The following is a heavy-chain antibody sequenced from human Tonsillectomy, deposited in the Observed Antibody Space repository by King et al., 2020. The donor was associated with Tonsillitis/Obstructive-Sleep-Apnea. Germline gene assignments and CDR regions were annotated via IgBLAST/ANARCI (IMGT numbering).Heavy chain of an antibody. J-gene: IGHJ5*02. CDR2: INHSGST. CDR1: GGSFSGYY. D-gene: IGHD3-3*01. Sequence: VQLQQWGAGLLKPSETLSLTCAVYGGSFSGYYWSWIRQPPGKGLEWIGEINHSGSTNYNPSLNSRVTISVDTSKNQFSLKLGSVTAADTAVYYCWGGASYDFWSGYYRYNRFDPWGQGTLVTVSS. V-gene: IGHV4-34*01. CDR3: WGGASYDFWSGYYRYNRFDP.